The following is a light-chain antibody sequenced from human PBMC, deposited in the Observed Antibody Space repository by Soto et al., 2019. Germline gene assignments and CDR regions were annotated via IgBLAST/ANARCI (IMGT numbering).Light chain of an antibody. Sequence: EIVLTQSPGTLSLSPGERATLSCRASQSVRSNYVAWYQQRPGQAPRLLIYGAASRAGGIPDRFRGSVSGTDFTLSIVTLEPEDSAVYYCQQYATSPFTFGPGTKVDIK. J-gene: IGKJ3*01. CDR1: QSVRSNY. V-gene: IGKV3-20*01. CDR2: GAA. CDR3: QQYATSPFT.